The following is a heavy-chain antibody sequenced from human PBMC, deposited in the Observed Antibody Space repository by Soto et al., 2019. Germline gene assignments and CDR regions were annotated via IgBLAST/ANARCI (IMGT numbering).Heavy chain of an antibody. V-gene: IGHV4-39*01. D-gene: IGHD2-8*01. J-gene: IGHJ5*02. CDR3: ARQNGWFDP. Sequence: SETLSLTCTVSGGSISSSSYYWGWIRQPPGKGLEWIGSIYYSGSTYYNPSLKSRVTISVDTSKNQFSLKLSSVTAADTAVYYCARQNGWFDPWGQGTLVTVSS. CDR2: IYYSGST. CDR1: GGSISSSSYY.